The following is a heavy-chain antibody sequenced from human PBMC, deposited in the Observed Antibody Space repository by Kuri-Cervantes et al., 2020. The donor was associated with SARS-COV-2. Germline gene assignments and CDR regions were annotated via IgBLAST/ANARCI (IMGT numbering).Heavy chain of an antibody. CDR1: GGTLSTYG. Sequence: ASVKVSCKASGGTLSTYGISWVRQAPGQGLEWMGGFDPEQREIIYAQKFQGRVSMTEDTSTDTAYMELSSLRSEDTAVYYCATEGYSIIIWAFAHWGQGTKVTVSS. J-gene: IGHJ3*01. CDR2: FDPEQREI. D-gene: IGHD3-22*01. V-gene: IGHV1-24*01. CDR3: ATEGYSIIIWAFAH.